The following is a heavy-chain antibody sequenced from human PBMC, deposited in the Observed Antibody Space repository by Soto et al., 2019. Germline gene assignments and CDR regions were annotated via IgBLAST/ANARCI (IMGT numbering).Heavy chain of an antibody. CDR2: ISSSGSTI. D-gene: IGHD6-6*01. J-gene: IGHJ5*02. CDR1: GFTFSSYE. V-gene: IGHV3-48*03. Sequence: EVQLVESGGGLVQPGGSLRLSCAASGFTFSSYEMNWVRQAPGKGLEWVSYISSSGSTIYYADSVKGRFTISRDNAKNSLYLQMNSLRAEDTAVYYCARGMRRGIADRLGWFDHWGQGTLVTASS. CDR3: ARGMRRGIADRLGWFDH.